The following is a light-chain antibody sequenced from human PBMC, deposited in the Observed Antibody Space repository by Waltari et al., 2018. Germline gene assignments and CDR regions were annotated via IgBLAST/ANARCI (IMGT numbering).Light chain of an antibody. J-gene: IGKJ4*01. CDR2: DAS. CDR1: HDINNY. V-gene: IGKV1-33*01. Sequence: DIQMTQSPSSLSASVGDRVTITCQASHDINNYLNWYQQKPGKAPKLLIYDASNLETGVPSRFSGSGSGTDFTFTISSLQPEDLATYDCQHYDHLLWGTFGGGTKVEIK. CDR3: QHYDHLLWGT.